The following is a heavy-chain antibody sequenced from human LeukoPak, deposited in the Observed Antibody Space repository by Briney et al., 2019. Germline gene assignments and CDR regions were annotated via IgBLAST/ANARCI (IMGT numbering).Heavy chain of an antibody. D-gene: IGHD3-9*01. CDR1: GYSFRDYW. Sequence: GGSLKISCKGFGYSFRDYWIGWVRQMPGKELEGRGIIFPGECRINYSPTFEGRGTISADESINTPYLQWSSLTASDTATYYCATYILRGCRNGNCYRSFFYYGMDVWGQGTAVTVSS. J-gene: IGHJ6*02. CDR2: IFPGECRI. V-gene: IGHV5-51*01. CDR3: ATYILRGCRNGNCYRSFFYYGMDV.